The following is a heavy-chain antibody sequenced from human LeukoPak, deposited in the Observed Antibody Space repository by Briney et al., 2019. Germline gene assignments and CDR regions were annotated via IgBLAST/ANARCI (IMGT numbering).Heavy chain of an antibody. CDR2: ISSASGSI. CDR3: ARLPAYCSSTSCYYDY. V-gene: IGHV3-48*01. Sequence: GGSLRLSCAASGFTFSSYSMNWVRQAPGKGLEWVSYISSASGSIYYADSVKDRFTISRDNAKNSLFLQMNSLRAEDTAVYYCARLPAYCSSTSCYYDYWGRGTLVTVSS. CDR1: GFTFSSYS. J-gene: IGHJ4*02. D-gene: IGHD2-2*01.